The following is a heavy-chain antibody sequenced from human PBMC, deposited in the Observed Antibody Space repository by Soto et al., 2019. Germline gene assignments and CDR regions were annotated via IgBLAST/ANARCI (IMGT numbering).Heavy chain of an antibody. Sequence: SETLSLTCTVSGGSISSYYWSWIRQPPGKGLEWIGYIYYSGSTNYNPSLKSRVTISVDTSKNQFSLKLSSVTAADTAVYYCARAGGHVDDFDYWGQGTLVTVSS. CDR1: GGSISSYY. V-gene: IGHV4-59*01. J-gene: IGHJ4*02. D-gene: IGHD5-12*01. CDR2: IYYSGST. CDR3: ARAGGHVDDFDY.